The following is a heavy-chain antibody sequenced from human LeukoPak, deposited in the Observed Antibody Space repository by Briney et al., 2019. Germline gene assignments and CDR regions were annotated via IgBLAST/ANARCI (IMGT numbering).Heavy chain of an antibody. CDR1: GGSISSYY. CDR3: ARAYCSSTSCYPQGYYGMDV. V-gene: IGHV4-4*07. D-gene: IGHD2-2*01. CDR2: IYTSGST. J-gene: IGHJ6*02. Sequence: SETLSLTCTVSGGSISSYYWSWIRQPPGKGLEWIGRIYTSGSTNYNPSLKSRVTMSVDTSKNQFSLKLSSVTAADTAVYYCARAYCSSTSCYPQGYYGMDVWGQGTTVTVSS.